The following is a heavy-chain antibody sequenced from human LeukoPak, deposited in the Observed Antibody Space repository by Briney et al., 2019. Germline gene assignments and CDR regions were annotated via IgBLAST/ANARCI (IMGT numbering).Heavy chain of an antibody. D-gene: IGHD3-22*01. J-gene: IGHJ6*03. CDR3: ARRGPSYYHDSSAYMDV. V-gene: IGHV5-51*01. CDR1: GYSFTSYW. CDR2: IYPGDSDT. Sequence: GESLKISCKGSGYSFTSYWIGWVRQMPGKGLEWMGIIYPGDSDTRYSPSFQGQVTISADKFISTAYLQWSSLKASDTAMYYCARRGPSYYHDSSAYMDVWGKGTTVTVSS.